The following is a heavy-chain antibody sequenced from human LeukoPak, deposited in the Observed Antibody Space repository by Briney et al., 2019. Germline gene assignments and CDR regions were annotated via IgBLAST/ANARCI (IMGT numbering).Heavy chain of an antibody. Sequence: SETLSLTCTVYGGSFISSYCHWIRRPPGKGLEWIGEINHSGNTNSNPSLKSRVTMSVDTSKNQFSLKLSSLTAADTAMYYCARREPHGDYGGKIRYYYYMDVWGKGTTITISS. CDR1: GGSFISSY. J-gene: IGHJ6*03. D-gene: IGHD4-23*01. V-gene: IGHV4-34*01. CDR3: ARREPHGDYGGKIRYYYYMDV. CDR2: INHSGNT.